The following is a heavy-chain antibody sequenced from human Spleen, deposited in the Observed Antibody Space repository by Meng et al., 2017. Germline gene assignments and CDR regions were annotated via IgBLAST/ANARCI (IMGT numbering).Heavy chain of an antibody. Sequence: SETLSLTCTVSGGSISSGDYHWGWIRQPPGKGLEWTGSIYYSGTTIYNPSLKSRVTISIDTSKNQFSLKLTSVTAADTAVYYCARVSVRGFYGMDVWGQGTTVTVSS. CDR2: IYYSGTT. J-gene: IGHJ6*02. V-gene: IGHV4-39*07. CDR1: GGSISSGDYH. D-gene: IGHD3-10*02. CDR3: ARVSVRGFYGMDV.